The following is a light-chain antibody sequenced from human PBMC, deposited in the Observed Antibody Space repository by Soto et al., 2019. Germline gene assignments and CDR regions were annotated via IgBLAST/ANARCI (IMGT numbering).Light chain of an antibody. V-gene: IGKV1-5*03. CDR2: TAS. J-gene: IGKJ1*01. CDR1: QSIGIW. CDR3: QQYNNHLSWT. Sequence: DIQMTQSPSTLSASVGDRVTITCRASQSIGIWLAWYQQKPGKAPNLLIHTASSLQSGVPSRFSGSGSGTEFTLTISSLQPDDVATYYCQQYNNHLSWTFGRGTKVEMK.